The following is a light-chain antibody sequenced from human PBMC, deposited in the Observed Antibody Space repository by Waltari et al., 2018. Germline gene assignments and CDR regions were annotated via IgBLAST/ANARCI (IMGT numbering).Light chain of an antibody. J-gene: IGLJ2*01. CDR1: SLRSYY. V-gene: IGLV3-19*01. CDR3: HSRDASGVAGS. CDR2: DKH. Sequence: SSELTQDPAVSVAMGQTVRITCQGDSLRSYYASWYQQRPGQAPILVIYDKHNRPSGVPDRFSGSSSQNTGSLTITGAQAEDEASYYCHSRDASGVAGSFGGGTKLTVL.